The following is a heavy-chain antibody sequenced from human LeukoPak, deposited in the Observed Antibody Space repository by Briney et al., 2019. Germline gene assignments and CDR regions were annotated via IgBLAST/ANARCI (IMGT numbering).Heavy chain of an antibody. D-gene: IGHD1-26*01. J-gene: IGHJ4*02. Sequence: SETLSLTCALSCGSISTSRHYGGWIRQPPGKGLEWIGNMYYGGSTYYNPSLRSRVTISVDTAKNQFSLKLSSVTAGDAAVYYCARVIKYSGSYYCDYWGQGNLVTVSS. CDR2: MYYGGST. CDR3: ARVIKYSGSYYCDY. V-gene: IGHV4-39*01. CDR1: CGSISTSRHY.